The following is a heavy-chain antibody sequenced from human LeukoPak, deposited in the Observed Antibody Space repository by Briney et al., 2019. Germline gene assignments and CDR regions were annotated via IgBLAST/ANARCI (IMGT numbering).Heavy chain of an antibody. D-gene: IGHD3-3*01. CDR3: ASGQPIFGVVIAYYMDV. Sequence: SVKVSCKASGGTFSSYAISWVRQAPGQGLEWMGGIIPIFGTANYAQKFQGRVTITTDESTSTAYMELSSLRSEDTAVYYCASGQPIFGVVIAYYMDVWGKGTTVTVPS. V-gene: IGHV1-69*05. CDR2: IIPIFGTA. CDR1: GGTFSSYA. J-gene: IGHJ6*03.